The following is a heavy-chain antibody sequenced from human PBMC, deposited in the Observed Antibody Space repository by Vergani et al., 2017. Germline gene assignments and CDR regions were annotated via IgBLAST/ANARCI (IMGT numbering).Heavy chain of an antibody. Sequence: QVQLLESGPGLVKPSQTLSLTCTVSGGSISSGSYYWSWLRPPAGKGLEWIGRIYTSGSTNYNPSLKSRVTISVDTSKSQFSLKLSSVTAADTAVYYCAREGPDSSGWYVNYFDYWGQGTLVTVSS. CDR3: AREGPDSSGWYVNYFDY. J-gene: IGHJ4*02. CDR2: IYTSGST. CDR1: GGSISSGSYY. D-gene: IGHD6-19*01. V-gene: IGHV4-61*02.